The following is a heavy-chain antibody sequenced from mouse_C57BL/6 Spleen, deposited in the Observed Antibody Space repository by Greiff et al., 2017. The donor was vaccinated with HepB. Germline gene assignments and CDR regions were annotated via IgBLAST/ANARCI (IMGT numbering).Heavy chain of an antibody. CDR1: GYTFTSYW. D-gene: IGHD1-1*01. Sequence: QVQLQQSGAELVRPGSSVKLSCKASGYTFTSYWMHWVKQRPIQGLEWIGNIDPSDSETHYNQKFKDKATLTVDKSSSTAYMQLSSLTSEDSAVYYCAKGIYYYGSSYVTGAMDYWGQGTSVTVSS. V-gene: IGHV1-52*01. J-gene: IGHJ4*01. CDR3: AKGIYYYGSSYVTGAMDY. CDR2: IDPSDSET.